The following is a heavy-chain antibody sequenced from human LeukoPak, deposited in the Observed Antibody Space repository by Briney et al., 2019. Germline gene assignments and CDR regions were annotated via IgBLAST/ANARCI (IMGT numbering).Heavy chain of an antibody. CDR1: GVSISSYY. V-gene: IGHV4-59*01. D-gene: IGHD3-10*01. Sequence: SETLSLTCTVSGVSISSYYWSWIRQPPGKGLEWIGYIYNSGSTNYNPSLKSRVTISVDTSKNQFSLKLSSVTAADTAVYYCARQATGRGKYYYYYYMDVWGKGTTVTVSS. CDR3: ARQATGRGKYYYYYYMDV. CDR2: IYNSGST. J-gene: IGHJ6*03.